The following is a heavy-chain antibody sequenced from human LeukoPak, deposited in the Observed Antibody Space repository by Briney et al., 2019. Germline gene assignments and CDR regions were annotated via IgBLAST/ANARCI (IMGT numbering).Heavy chain of an antibody. J-gene: IGHJ3*02. CDR2: IKQDGSEK. V-gene: IGHV3-7*01. Sequence: PGGSLRLSCTSSEITFSSHWMSWVRQAPGKGLEWVANIKQDGSEKYYVDSLKGRFTISRDNAKNSLYLQMNSLRAEDTAVYYCATSQTTGGRYGNAFDIWGQGTMVTVSS. CDR1: EITFSSHW. CDR3: ATSQTTGGRYGNAFDI. D-gene: IGHD6-19*01.